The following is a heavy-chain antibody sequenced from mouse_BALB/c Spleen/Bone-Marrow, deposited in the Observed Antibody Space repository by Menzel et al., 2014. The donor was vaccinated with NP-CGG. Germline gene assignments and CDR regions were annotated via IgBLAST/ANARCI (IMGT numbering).Heavy chain of an antibody. CDR1: GYSITSGYY. CDR2: ISYDGSN. CDR3: ATYDRFDKRRQALPY. V-gene: IGHV3-6*02. J-gene: IGHJ3*01. Sequence: ESGPGLVKPSQSLSLPCSVTGYSITSGYYWNWIRQFPGNKLEWMGYISYDGSNNYNPSLKNRISITRDTSKNQSFLKFNSVTTEDTATYYCATYDRFDKRRQALPYWGQGTLVTVSA. D-gene: IGHD2-14*01.